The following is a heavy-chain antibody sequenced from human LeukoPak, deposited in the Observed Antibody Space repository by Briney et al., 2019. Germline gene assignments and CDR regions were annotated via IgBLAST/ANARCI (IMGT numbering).Heavy chain of an antibody. Sequence: GGSLGLSCAASGFTFSSYSMNWVRQAPGKGLEWVSYISSSSSTIYYADSVKGRFTISRDNAKNSLYLQMNSLRDEDTAVYYCARDAGCSSTSCYYEEYYYYGMDVWGQGTTVTVSS. D-gene: IGHD2-2*01. J-gene: IGHJ6*02. CDR1: GFTFSSYS. CDR3: ARDAGCSSTSCYYEEYYYYGMDV. V-gene: IGHV3-48*02. CDR2: ISSSSSTI.